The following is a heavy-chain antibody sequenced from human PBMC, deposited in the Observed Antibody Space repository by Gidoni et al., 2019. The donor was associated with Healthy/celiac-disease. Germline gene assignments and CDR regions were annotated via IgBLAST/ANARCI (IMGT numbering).Heavy chain of an antibody. CDR3: ARGPAVGMATMP. D-gene: IGHD5-12*01. J-gene: IGHJ2*01. V-gene: IGHV4-34*01. CDR1: GGSFSGYY. Sequence: QVQLQQWGAGLLKPSETLSLTCAVYGGSFSGYYWSWIRQPPGKGLEWIGEINHSGSTNYNPSLKSRVTISVDTSKNQFSLKLSSVTAADTAVYYCARGPAVGMATMPWGRGTLVTVSS. CDR2: INHSGST.